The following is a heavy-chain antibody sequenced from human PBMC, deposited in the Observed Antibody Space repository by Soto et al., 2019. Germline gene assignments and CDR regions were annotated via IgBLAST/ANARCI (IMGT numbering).Heavy chain of an antibody. D-gene: IGHD3-10*01. CDR3: ARNPQNYYGSET. CDR1: GGTSSSYA. J-gene: IGHJ4*02. Sequence: SVKVSCKASGGTSSSYAISWVRQAPGQGLEWMGGIIPIFGTANYAQKFQGRVTITADKSTSTAYMELSSLRSEDTAVYYCARNPQNYYGSETWGQGTLVTVSS. V-gene: IGHV1-69*06. CDR2: IIPIFGTA.